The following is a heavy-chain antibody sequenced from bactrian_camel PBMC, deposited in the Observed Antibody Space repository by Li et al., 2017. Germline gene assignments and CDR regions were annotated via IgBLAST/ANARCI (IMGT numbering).Heavy chain of an antibody. CDR3: AARYAISDVDCAVSSTFYY. Sequence: HVQLVESGGGSVQAGGSLRLSCAASGYTYNKYCMAWFRQAPGKEREGVAIIDVFGSTTYADSVKGRFTISKDNAKNTLYLQMNSLKPEDTAMYHCAARYAISDVDCAVSSTFYYWGQGTQVTVS. J-gene: IGHJ4*01. CDR2: IIDVFGST. V-gene: IGHV3S26*01. D-gene: IGHD4*01. CDR1: GYTYNKYC.